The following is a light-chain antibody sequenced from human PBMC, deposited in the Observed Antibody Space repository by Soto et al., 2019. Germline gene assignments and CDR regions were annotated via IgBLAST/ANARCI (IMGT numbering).Light chain of an antibody. J-gene: IGKJ2*01. CDR3: QKYHSAPNT. CDR1: RDISSS. CDR2: AAS. V-gene: IGKV1-27*01. Sequence: DVQMTQSPSSLSASVGDRVTITCRASRDISSSLAWYQQKPGTVPKLLIYAASTLHAGVQSRFSGSGSGTFFTLTINSLQAEDFATDYCQKYHSAPNTCGRGTRMEIK.